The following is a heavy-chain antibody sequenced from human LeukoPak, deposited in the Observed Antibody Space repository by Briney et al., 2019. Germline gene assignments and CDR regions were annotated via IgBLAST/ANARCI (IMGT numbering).Heavy chain of an antibody. CDR2: ISNSGSTK. Sequence: GGSLRLSCTASGFTFGDYAMSWVRQAPGKGLEWVSYISNSGSTKYYADSVKGRFTISRDNAKNSLYLQMNSLRAEDTAVYYCAGLSSWNYYYYAMDVWGQGTTVTVSS. CDR1: GFTFGDYA. CDR3: AGLSSWNYYYYAMDV. D-gene: IGHD6-13*01. V-gene: IGHV3-48*03. J-gene: IGHJ6*02.